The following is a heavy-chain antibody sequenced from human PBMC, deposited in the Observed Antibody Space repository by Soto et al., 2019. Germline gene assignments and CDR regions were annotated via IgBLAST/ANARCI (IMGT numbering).Heavy chain of an antibody. CDR1: GYTFTSYD. V-gene: IGHV1-8*01. J-gene: IGHJ3*02. CDR3: ARGRPSTSCWCDVFDI. Sequence: GASVKVSCKASGYTFTSYDINWVRQATGQGLEWMGWMNPNSGNTGYAQKFQGRVTMTRNTSISTAYMELSSLRSEDTAVYYCARGRPSTSCWCDVFDIWGQGSMVIVSS. D-gene: IGHD2-2*01. CDR2: MNPNSGNT.